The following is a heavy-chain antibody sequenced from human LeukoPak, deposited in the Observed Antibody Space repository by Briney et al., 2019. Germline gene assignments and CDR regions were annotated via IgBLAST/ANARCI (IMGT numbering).Heavy chain of an antibody. CDR3: ARDQGRDRMDV. CDR1: GFTFSSYS. Sequence: GGSLRLSCAASGFTFSSYSMNWVRQAPGKGLEWVSAISGSGGSTYYADSVKGRFTISRDNSKNTLYLQMNSLRAEDTAVYYCARDQGRDRMDVWGQGTTVTVSS. D-gene: IGHD3-10*01. J-gene: IGHJ6*02. CDR2: ISGSGGST. V-gene: IGHV3-23*01.